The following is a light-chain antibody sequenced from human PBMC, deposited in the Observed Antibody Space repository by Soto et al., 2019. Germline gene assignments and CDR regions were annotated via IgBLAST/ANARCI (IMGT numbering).Light chain of an antibody. CDR1: SSDVGGYNY. Sequence: QSALTQPASVSGSPGQSITISCTGTSSDVGGYNYVSWYQQHPGKAPKLMIYEVSNRPSGVSNRFSGSKSGNTASLTISGLQADDEADYYCCSSGGSPTYVFGTGTKVTVL. CDR3: CSSGGSPTYV. J-gene: IGLJ1*01. CDR2: EVS. V-gene: IGLV2-14*01.